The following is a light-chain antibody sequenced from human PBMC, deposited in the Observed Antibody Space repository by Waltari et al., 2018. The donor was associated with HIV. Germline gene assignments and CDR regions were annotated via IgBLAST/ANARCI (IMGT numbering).Light chain of an antibody. CDR2: YDN. V-gene: IGLV3-21*04. Sequence: SYVLTQPPSVSVAPGKTARITCAGDNMGGKSVHWYQQKAGHAPVLVIYYDNDRPSGIPELFSGFNSGKTATLTISGVEAGDEADYYCQVWDSSSNHVVFGGGTKLTAL. J-gene: IGLJ3*02. CDR3: QVWDSSSNHVV. CDR1: NMGGKS.